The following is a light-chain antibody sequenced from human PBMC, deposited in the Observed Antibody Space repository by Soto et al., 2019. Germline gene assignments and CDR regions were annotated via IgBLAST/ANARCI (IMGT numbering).Light chain of an antibody. CDR1: QSVGPY. J-gene: IGKJ3*01. CDR2: HAS. V-gene: IGKV3-20*01. Sequence: EIVLTQSPGTLSLSPGGRASRSCRASQSVGPYLAWYQQKPGQAPRLLIYHASSRATGIPDRFSGSGSGTDFALTISRLEPEDFALYFCQQYANSPFTFGPGTKVDIK. CDR3: QQYANSPFT.